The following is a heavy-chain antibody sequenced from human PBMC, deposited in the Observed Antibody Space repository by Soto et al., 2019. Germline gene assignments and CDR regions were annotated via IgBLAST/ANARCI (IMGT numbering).Heavy chain of an antibody. Sequence: GASVKVSCKASGYTFTSYDINWVRQATGQGLERMGWMNPNSGNTGYAQKFQGRVTMTRNTSISTAYMELSSLRSEDTAVYYCASGGYDFWSGSSILFDPCGQGTLVTVSS. J-gene: IGHJ5*02. V-gene: IGHV1-8*01. CDR3: ASGGYDFWSGSSILFDP. CDR2: MNPNSGNT. CDR1: GYTFTSYD. D-gene: IGHD3-3*01.